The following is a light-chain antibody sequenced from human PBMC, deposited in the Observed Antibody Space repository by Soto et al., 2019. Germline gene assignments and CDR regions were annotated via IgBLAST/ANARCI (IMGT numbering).Light chain of an antibody. CDR2: AAS. V-gene: IGKV1-27*01. CDR1: QDISHY. J-gene: IGKJ1*01. CDR3: QSYTTAPWT. Sequence: DITMTQSPSSLSASVGDRVTITCRASQDISHYLVWYQQKPGKVPEVLIYAASTLRSGVPSRFSGSGFGTDFTFTISSLQPEDVATYFCQSYTTAPWTFGPGTEVEIK.